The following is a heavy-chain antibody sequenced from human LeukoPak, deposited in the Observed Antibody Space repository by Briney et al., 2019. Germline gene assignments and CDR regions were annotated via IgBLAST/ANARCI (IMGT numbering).Heavy chain of an antibody. J-gene: IGHJ4*02. CDR3: ATELRYFDWLSPIDY. V-gene: IGHV1-24*01. Sequence: GASVKVSCNVSGYTLTELSMHWVRQAPGKGLEWMGGFDPEDGETIYAQKFQGRVTMTEDTSTDTAYMELSSLRSEDTAVYYCATELRYFDWLSPIDYWGQGTLVTVSS. CDR1: GYTLTELS. D-gene: IGHD3-9*01. CDR2: FDPEDGET.